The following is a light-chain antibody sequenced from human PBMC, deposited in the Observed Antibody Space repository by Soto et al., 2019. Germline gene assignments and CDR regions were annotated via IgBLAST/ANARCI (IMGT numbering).Light chain of an antibody. CDR1: QSVGSF. CDR3: QQRSNWPPWT. V-gene: IGKV3-11*01. Sequence: EMFLTQSPSTLSFSPGERATLSCRASQSVGSFLAWYQQKPGQAPRLLIHDASNRATGIPARFSGSGSGTDFTLTISSLEPEDFAFYYCQQRSNWPPWTFGQGTKVDI. J-gene: IGKJ1*01. CDR2: DAS.